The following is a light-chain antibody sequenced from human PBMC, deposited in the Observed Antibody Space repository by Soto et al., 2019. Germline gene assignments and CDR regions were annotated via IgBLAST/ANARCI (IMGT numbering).Light chain of an antibody. CDR2: KAS. J-gene: IGKJ2*01. V-gene: IGKV1-5*03. CDR3: QQYNSYSGFT. CDR1: QSISSW. Sequence: DIQMTQSPSTLSASVGDRVTITCRASQSISSWLAWYQQKPGKAPNLLINKASSLQSAVPSRFSGSGCVTEFSLTTSSLQPDDFATYYCQQYNSYSGFTFGQGTKLEIK.